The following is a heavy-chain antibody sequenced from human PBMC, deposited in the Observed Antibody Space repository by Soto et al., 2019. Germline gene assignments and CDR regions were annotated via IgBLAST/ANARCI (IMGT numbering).Heavy chain of an antibody. CDR2: INHSGST. V-gene: IGHV4-34*01. CDR3: ARGNLRTEAFDI. CDR1: GGSFSGYY. D-gene: IGHD4-17*01. J-gene: IGHJ3*02. Sequence: QVQLQQWGAGLLKPSETLSLTCAVYGGSFSGYYWSWIRQPPGKGLEWIGEINHSGSTNYNPSLKSRXXIXVXXSKHQSPLKLSSVTAADTAVYYCARGNLRTEAFDIWGQGTMVTVSS.